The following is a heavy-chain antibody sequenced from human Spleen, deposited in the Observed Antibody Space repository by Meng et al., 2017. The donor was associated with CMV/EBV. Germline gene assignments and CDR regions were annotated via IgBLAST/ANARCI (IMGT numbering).Heavy chain of an antibody. Sequence: QVQLQESGPGLVKPSGXLSLTCXVSGGSISSYYWSWIRQPAGKGLEWIGRIYTSGSTNYNPSLKSRVTMSVDTSKNQFSLKLSSVTAADTAVYYCARGRSSSWYGSIKGNWFDPWGQGTLVTVSS. CDR2: IYTSGST. V-gene: IGHV4-4*07. CDR1: GGSISSYY. D-gene: IGHD6-13*01. J-gene: IGHJ5*02. CDR3: ARGRSSSWYGSIKGNWFDP.